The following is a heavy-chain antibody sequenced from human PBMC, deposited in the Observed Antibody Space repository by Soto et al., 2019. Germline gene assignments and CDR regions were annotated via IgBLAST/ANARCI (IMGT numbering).Heavy chain of an antibody. D-gene: IGHD3-16*01. V-gene: IGHV2-5*02. CDR3: AHGGTTTAFDY. J-gene: IGHJ4*02. CDR2: IYWDDDT. Sequence: QITLKESGPTLVKPTQTLTLTCTFSGFSLSTSGVAMGWIRQPPGKALEWLALIYWDDDTRYSPSLKSRLTITKDTPKSHVVLTMTNMDPVDTATYYCAHGGTTTAFDYWGQGTLVTVSS. CDR1: GFSLSTSGVA.